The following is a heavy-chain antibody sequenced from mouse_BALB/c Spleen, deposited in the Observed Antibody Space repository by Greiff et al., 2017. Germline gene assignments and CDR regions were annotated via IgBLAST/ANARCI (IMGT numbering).Heavy chain of an antibody. Sequence: EVKLMESGGGLVQPGGSRKLSCAASGFTFSSFGMHWVRQAPEKGLEWVAYISSGSSTIYYADTVKGRFTISRDNPKNTLFLQMTCLRSEDTAMYYCARGDGYYDGDYGGQGTSVTVSS. D-gene: IGHD2-3*01. CDR3: ARGDGYYDGDY. V-gene: IGHV5-17*02. CDR1: GFTFSSFG. CDR2: ISSGSSTI. J-gene: IGHJ4*01.